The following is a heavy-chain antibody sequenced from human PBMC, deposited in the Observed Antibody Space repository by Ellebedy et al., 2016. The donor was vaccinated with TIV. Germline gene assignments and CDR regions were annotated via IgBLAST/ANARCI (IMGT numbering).Heavy chain of an antibody. CDR1: GLTFSSSA. CDR3: AKNAYGPRSHFFFQY. V-gene: IGHV3-23*01. Sequence: GESLKISCAASGLTFSSSAMSWVRQAPGGGLEWVSFISGDGYSTYYADSVKGRYTISRDDSKSTVFLHMSGLRAEDTAIYYCAKNAYGPRSHFFFQYWGQGALVTVSS. CDR2: ISGDGYST. D-gene: IGHD3-10*01. J-gene: IGHJ4*02.